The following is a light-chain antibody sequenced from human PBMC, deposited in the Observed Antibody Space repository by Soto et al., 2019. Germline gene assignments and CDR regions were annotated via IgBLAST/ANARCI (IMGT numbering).Light chain of an antibody. CDR1: SSNIGSNY. CDR3: AAWDDSLSGFVV. J-gene: IGLJ2*01. Sequence: QSVLTQPPSASGTAGQRVTISCSGSSSNIGSNYVYWYQQLPGTAPKLLIYRNNQRPSGVPDRFSGSKSGTSASLAISGLRSEDEADYYCAAWDDSLSGFVVFGGGTQLTVL. V-gene: IGLV1-47*01. CDR2: RNN.